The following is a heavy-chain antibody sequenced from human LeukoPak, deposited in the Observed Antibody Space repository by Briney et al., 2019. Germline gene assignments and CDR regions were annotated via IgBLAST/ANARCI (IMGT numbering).Heavy chain of an antibody. D-gene: IGHD2-15*01. CDR2: ISSSGSTI. CDR3: ARVQAVAASVYY. Sequence: GGSLTLFCAASGFTFSDYYISWIRQAPGKGLEWVSYISSSGSTIYYADSVKGRFTISRDNAKNSLYLQMNSVRAEDTAVYYCARVQAVAASVYYWGQGTLVTVSS. CDR1: GFTFSDYY. J-gene: IGHJ4*02. V-gene: IGHV3-11*01.